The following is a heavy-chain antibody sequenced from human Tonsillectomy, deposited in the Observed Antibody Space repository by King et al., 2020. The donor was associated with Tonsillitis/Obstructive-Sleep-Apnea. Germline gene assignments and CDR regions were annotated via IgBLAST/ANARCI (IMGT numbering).Heavy chain of an antibody. CDR3: ARDRARFDP. CDR1: GGSISSYY. Sequence: QLQESGPGLVKPSETLSLTCTVSGGSISSYYWSWIRQPPGKGLEWFGYIYYSGSTNYNPSLKSRVTISVDTSKNQFSLKLSSVTAADTAVYYCARDRARFDPWGQGTLVTVSS. CDR2: IYYSGST. D-gene: IGHD3-10*01. V-gene: IGHV4-59*01. J-gene: IGHJ5*02.